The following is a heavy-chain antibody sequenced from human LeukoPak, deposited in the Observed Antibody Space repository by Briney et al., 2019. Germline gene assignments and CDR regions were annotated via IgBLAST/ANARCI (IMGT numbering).Heavy chain of an antibody. V-gene: IGHV3-30*18. Sequence: GGSLRLSCAASGFTFSSYGMHWVRQAPGKGLEWVAVISYDGSNKYYADSVKGRFTISRDNSKNTLYLQMNSLRAEDTAVYYCAKDYGDYAYYFDYWGQGTLVTVSS. CDR3: AKDYGDYAYYFDY. J-gene: IGHJ4*02. CDR2: ISYDGSNK. D-gene: IGHD4-17*01. CDR1: GFTFSSYG.